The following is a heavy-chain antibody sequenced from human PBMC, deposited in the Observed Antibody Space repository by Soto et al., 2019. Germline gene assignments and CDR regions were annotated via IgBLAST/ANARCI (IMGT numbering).Heavy chain of an antibody. Sequence: GGSLRLSCAASGFTFSRYTIHWVRQAPGKGLEWVAVISRDGTNKYYVDSVKGRFTISRDNSRNTLYLQMNSLRHEDAAVYYCARSRSGAVADSFDFWGQGTLVTVSS. CDR1: GFTFSRYT. J-gene: IGHJ4*02. CDR2: ISRDGTNK. CDR3: ARSRSGAVADSFDF. V-gene: IGHV3-30*04. D-gene: IGHD3-10*01.